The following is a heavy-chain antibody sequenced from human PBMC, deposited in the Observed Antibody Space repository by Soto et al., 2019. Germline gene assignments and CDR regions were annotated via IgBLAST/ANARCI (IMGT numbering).Heavy chain of an antibody. J-gene: IGHJ6*02. CDR1: GFTFSDYY. D-gene: IGHD3-10*01. CDR3: ARDIETTGAWRYYGMDV. Sequence: PGGSLRLSCAASGFTFSDYYMSWIRQAPGKRLEWVSYISSSSSYTNYADSVKGRSTISRDNAKNSLYLQMNSLGAEDTAVYYCARDIETTGAWRYYGMDVWGQGTTGTVS. CDR2: ISSSSSYT. V-gene: IGHV3-11*06.